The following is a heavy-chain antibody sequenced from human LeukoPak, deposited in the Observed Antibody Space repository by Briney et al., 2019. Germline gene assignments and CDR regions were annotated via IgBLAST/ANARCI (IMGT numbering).Heavy chain of an antibody. Sequence: SETLSLTCTVSGGSISSYYWSWIRQPPGKGLELIGYIYYSGSTNYNPSLKSRVTISVDTSKNQFSLKLSSVTAADTAVYYCASLALGAIRYLDWLSTGHYYFDYWGQGTLVTVSS. J-gene: IGHJ4*02. D-gene: IGHD3-9*01. CDR3: ASLALGAIRYLDWLSTGHYYFDY. CDR2: IYYSGST. V-gene: IGHV4-59*12. CDR1: GGSISSYY.